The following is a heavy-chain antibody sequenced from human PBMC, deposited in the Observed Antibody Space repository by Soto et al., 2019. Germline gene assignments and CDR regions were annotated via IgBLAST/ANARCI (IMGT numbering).Heavy chain of an antibody. Sequence: QVQLVESGGGVVQPGRSLRLSCAASGFTFSSYAMHWVRQAPGKGLEWVAVISYDGSNKYYADSVKGRFTISRDNSKNTLYLQVNSLRAEDTAVYYCARGGGSSGGWGYFDYWGQGTLVTVSS. CDR3: ARGGGSSGGWGYFDY. V-gene: IGHV3-30-3*01. CDR2: ISYDGSNK. D-gene: IGHD3-16*01. J-gene: IGHJ4*02. CDR1: GFTFSSYA.